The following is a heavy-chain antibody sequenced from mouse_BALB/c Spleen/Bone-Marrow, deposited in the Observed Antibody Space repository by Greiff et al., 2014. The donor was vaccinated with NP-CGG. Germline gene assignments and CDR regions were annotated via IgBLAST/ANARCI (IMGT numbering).Heavy chain of an antibody. CDR2: IDPANGYT. D-gene: IGHD1-2*01. Sequence: EVQLQQSGAELVEPGASVKLSCTGSGFNIKGTYIHWMKQRPEQGLEWIGRIDPANGYTKYDPKFQAKATITADTFPNTSYLQLSSLAPEDSAVYYCARVTAATSYYAMDFWGQGTSVTVSS. V-gene: IGHV14-3*02. CDR1: GFNIKGTY. J-gene: IGHJ4*01. CDR3: ARVTAATSYYAMDF.